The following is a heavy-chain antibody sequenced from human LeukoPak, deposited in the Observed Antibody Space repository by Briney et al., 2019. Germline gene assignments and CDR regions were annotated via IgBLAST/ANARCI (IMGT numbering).Heavy chain of an antibody. CDR1: GFTFNTYA. Sequence: PGGSLRLSCAASGFTFNTYALTWVRQAPGKGLEWVAVIWYDGSNKYYADSVKGRFTISRDNSKNTLYLQMNSPRAEDTAVYYCARDENWRAHFSGPFYYWGQGTLVTVSS. J-gene: IGHJ4*02. CDR2: IWYDGSNK. D-gene: IGHD2-15*01. V-gene: IGHV3-33*08. CDR3: ARDENWRAHFSGPFYY.